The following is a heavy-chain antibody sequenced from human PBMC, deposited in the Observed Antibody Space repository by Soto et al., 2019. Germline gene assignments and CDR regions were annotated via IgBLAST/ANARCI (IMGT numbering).Heavy chain of an antibody. Sequence: SETLSLTWVVADKSMSEDTWANCVRQPPGKALTWIAEIHHSNAASYTPSPPSRATVSAAVFSNKFFLEVRSVVTADTAVYYCAIEGRYNLNAWGPGSPFTV. CDR3: AIEGRYNLNA. V-gene: IGHV4-4*02. D-gene: IGHD1-26*01. CDR2: IHHSNAA. J-gene: IGHJ5*02. CDR1: DKSMSEDTW.